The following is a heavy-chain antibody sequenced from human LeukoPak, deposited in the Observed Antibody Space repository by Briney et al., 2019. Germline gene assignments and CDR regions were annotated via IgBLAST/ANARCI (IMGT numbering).Heavy chain of an antibody. CDR2: IYHSGST. D-gene: IGHD2-2*01. J-gene: IGHJ5*02. CDR1: GGSFSGYY. CDR3: ARGPAATNWFDP. Sequence: SETLSLTCAVYGGSFSGYYWSWIRQPPGKGLVWIGYIYHSGSTYYNPSLKSRVTISVDRSKNQFSLKLSSVTAADTAVYYCARGPAATNWFDPWGQGTLVTVSS. V-gene: IGHV4-34*01.